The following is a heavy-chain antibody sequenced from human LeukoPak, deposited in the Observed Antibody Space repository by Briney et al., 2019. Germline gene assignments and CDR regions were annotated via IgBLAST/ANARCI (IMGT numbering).Heavy chain of an antibody. Sequence: GGSLRLSCAASGFSFDNYWMHWVRQDPGKGLMWVSRINGIGTTTDYADSVKGRFSISRDNAKNTLYLQMNSLRAEDTAVYFCVRDREQYSSLHWFDPWGQGTLVTVSS. J-gene: IGHJ5*02. CDR3: VRDREQYSSLHWFDP. CDR2: INGIGTTT. V-gene: IGHV3-74*01. D-gene: IGHD6-6*01. CDR1: GFSFDNYW.